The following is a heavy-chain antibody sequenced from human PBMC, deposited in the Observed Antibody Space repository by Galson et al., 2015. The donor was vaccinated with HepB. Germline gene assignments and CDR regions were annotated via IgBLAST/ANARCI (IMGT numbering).Heavy chain of an antibody. CDR3: ARRQCIGASCYLDS. J-gene: IGHJ4*02. CDR2: IDNDGTGT. CDR1: GFTFSSYA. V-gene: IGHV3-74*01. Sequence: SLRLSCAASGFTFSSYAMSWVRQAPGKGLVWVSRIDNDGTGTDYADSVKGRFPISRDNAKNTLYLVMSSLRADDTAVYFCARRQCIGASCYLDSWGQGTLVTVSS. D-gene: IGHD4/OR15-4a*01.